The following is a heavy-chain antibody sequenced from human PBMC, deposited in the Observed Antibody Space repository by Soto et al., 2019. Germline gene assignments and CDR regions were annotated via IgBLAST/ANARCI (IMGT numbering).Heavy chain of an antibody. CDR1: GFTFGIYA. V-gene: IGHV3-23*01. CDR2: ISAAGGRP. J-gene: IGHJ4*02. D-gene: IGHD3-16*01. CDR3: ARGGQLTPYYYFDY. Sequence: EVQLLASGGDLAQPGGSLSLSCAASGFTFGIYAMTWVRQAPGKGLEWVSSISAAGGRPYYADSVKGRFAISRDNSKNTLFLQMNSLRADDTAVYYCARGGQLTPYYYFDYWGQGILVTVSS.